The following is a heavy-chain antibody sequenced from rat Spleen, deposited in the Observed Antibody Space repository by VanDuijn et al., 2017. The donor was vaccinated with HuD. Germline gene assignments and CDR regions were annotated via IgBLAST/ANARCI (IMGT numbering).Heavy chain of an antibody. J-gene: IGHJ2*01. D-gene: IGHD1-9*01. Sequence: QVQLKESGPGLVQPSQTLSLTCTVSGFTLTSYNVHWIRQPTGKGLEWMGIIWSGGSTDYNSALKSRLSISRDTSKSQVFLKMNSLQTEDIATYYCARSFYGYNYDHFDYWGQGVMVTVS. V-gene: IGHV2-30*01. CDR2: IWSGGST. CDR1: GFTLTSYN. CDR3: ARSFYGYNYDHFDY.